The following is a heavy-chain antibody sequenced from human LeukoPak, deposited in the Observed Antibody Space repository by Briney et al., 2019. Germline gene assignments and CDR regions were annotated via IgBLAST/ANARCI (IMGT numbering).Heavy chain of an antibody. V-gene: IGHV3-21*01. CDR3: ARFPDRPYNWFDP. J-gene: IGHJ5*02. CDR1: GFTFSSYS. Sequence: GGSLTLSCAASGFTFSSYSMNWLRQAPGKGLEWVSSISSSSSYIYYADSVKGRFTISRDNAKNSLYLQMNSLRAEDTAVYYCARFPDRPYNWFDPWGQGTLVTVSS. CDR2: ISSSSSYI.